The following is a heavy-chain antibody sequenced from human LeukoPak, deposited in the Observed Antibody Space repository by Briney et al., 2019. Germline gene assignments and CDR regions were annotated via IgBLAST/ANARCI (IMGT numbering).Heavy chain of an antibody. CDR1: GFTFSSYE. Sequence: PGGSLRLSCAASGFTFSSYEMNWVRKAPGKGLERVAYLSSSGGIIYYADSVKGRFTISRDNAKNSLYLQMNSLRAEDTAVYYCARDGRFDYSSSSYLDYWGQGTLVTLST. D-gene: IGHD6-6*01. V-gene: IGHV3-48*03. CDR3: ARDGRFDYSSSSYLDY. J-gene: IGHJ4*02. CDR2: LSSSGGII.